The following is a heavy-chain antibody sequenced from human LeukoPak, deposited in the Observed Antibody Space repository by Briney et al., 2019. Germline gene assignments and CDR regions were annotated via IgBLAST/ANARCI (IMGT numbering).Heavy chain of an antibody. Sequence: PGGSLRLSCAASGFTFSDYYMSWIRQAPGKGLEWVSYISSSSSYTNYADSVKGRFTISRDNAKNSLYLQMNSLRAEDTAVYYCARYYYDSSGYYLFDYWGQGTLVTVSS. CDR1: GFTFSDYY. V-gene: IGHV3-11*06. J-gene: IGHJ4*02. CDR2: ISSSSSYT. D-gene: IGHD3-22*01. CDR3: ARYYYDSSGYYLFDY.